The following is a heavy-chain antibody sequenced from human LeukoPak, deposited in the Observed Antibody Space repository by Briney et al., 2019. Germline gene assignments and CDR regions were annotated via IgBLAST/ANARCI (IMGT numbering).Heavy chain of an antibody. CDR1: GFTFSNYM. CDR2: IRGSGTST. CDR3: AKYMSGVAYSGYEN. Sequence: GGSLRLSCAASGFTFSNYMMSWVRQAPGKGLEWVSTIRGSGTSTYYADSVKGRFTISRDNSKNTLYLQMNSLRAEDTAIYYCAKYMSGVAYSGYENWGQGILVTASS. J-gene: IGHJ4*02. V-gene: IGHV3-23*01. D-gene: IGHD5-12*01.